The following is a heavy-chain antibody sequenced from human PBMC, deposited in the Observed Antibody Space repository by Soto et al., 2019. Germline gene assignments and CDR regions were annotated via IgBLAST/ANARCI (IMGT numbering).Heavy chain of an antibody. D-gene: IGHD3-16*02. Sequence: KSGGSLRLSCAASGFAFISYTMNWVRQAPGKGLEWVSSITSSGTYIYYADSLKGRFTISRDNGKNLLYLQMNSLRAEDTAVYYCARVPAVGIVRLSKPLDSGMDVWGQGTTVTVSS. CDR3: ARVPAVGIVRLSKPLDSGMDV. J-gene: IGHJ6*02. V-gene: IGHV3-21*01. CDR2: ITSSGTYI. CDR1: GFAFISYT.